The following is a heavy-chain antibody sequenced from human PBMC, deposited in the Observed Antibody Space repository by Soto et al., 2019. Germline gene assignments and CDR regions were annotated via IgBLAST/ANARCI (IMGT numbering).Heavy chain of an antibody. V-gene: IGHV4-30-4*01. CDR1: GGSTSSGAYY. D-gene: IGHD3-22*01. J-gene: IGHJ5*02. CDR3: AREVSGDYYDSSGYPNWFDP. CDR2: IYYSGSP. Sequence: QVQLQESGPGLVKPSQTLSLTCTFSGGSTSSGAYYWSWIRQPPGKGREWVGDIYYSGSPYYNPALQCRGTISVDTSKNQFSLKLSSVTAADTAVYYCAREVSGDYYDSSGYPNWFDPWGQGTLVTVSS.